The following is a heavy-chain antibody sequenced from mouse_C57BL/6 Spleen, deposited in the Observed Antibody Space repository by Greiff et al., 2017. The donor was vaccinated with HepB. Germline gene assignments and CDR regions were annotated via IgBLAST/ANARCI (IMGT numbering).Heavy chain of an antibody. CDR2: IYPGDGDT. CDR1: GYAFSSYW. V-gene: IGHV1-80*01. CDR3: ARYYGSSYVESWFAY. J-gene: IGHJ3*01. Sequence: QVQLQQSGAELVKPGASVKISCKASGYAFSSYWMNWVKQRPGKGLEWIGQIYPGDGDTNYNGKFKGKATLTADKSSSTAYMQLSSLTSEDSAVYFCARYYGSSYVESWFAYWGQGTLVTVSA. D-gene: IGHD1-1*01.